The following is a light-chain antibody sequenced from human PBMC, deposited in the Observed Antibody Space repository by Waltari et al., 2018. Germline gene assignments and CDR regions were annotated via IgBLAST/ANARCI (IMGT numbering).Light chain of an antibody. V-gene: IGKV3-20*01. CDR3: QHYVNLPVT. CDR1: PSVSRA. J-gene: IGKJ1*01. CDR2: AAS. Sequence: EIVLTQAPRTLSLSPGERATLSCRASPSVSRALARYQQKPGQAPRLLIYAASTRATGVPDRFSGSGSGTDFSLTISRLDPEDFAVYYCQHYVNLPVTFGQGTKVEI.